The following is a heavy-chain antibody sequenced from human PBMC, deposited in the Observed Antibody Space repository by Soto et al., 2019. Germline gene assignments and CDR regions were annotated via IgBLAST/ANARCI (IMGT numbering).Heavy chain of an antibody. CDR3: AKDQESRFPL. CDR1: GFIFSSYA. Sequence: GGSLRLFCAASGFIFSSYAMGWVRQAPGKGLEWVSAIIGSGGSTYYADSVKGRFTISTHNSKHTLYLQMNSLRADDTAVYYCAKDQESRFPLWGQGTMVTVSS. D-gene: IGHD3-3*01. CDR2: IIGSGGST. V-gene: IGHV3-23*01. J-gene: IGHJ3*01.